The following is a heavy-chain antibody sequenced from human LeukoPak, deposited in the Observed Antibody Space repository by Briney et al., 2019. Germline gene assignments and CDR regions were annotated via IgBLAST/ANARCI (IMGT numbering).Heavy chain of an antibody. Sequence: RTGGSLRLSCAASGFTFSSYSMNWVRQAPGKGLEWVSYISSSSSTIYYADSVKGRFTISRVNAKNSLYLQMNSLRAEDTAVYYCARFSYYYGMDVWGQGTTVTVSS. CDR3: ARFSYYYGMDV. CDR1: GFTFSSYS. J-gene: IGHJ6*02. CDR2: ISSSSSTI. V-gene: IGHV3-48*01.